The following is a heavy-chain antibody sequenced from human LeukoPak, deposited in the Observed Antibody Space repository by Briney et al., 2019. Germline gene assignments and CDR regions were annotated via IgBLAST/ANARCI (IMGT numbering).Heavy chain of an antibody. V-gene: IGHV1-69*01. D-gene: IGHD2/OR15-2a*01. J-gene: IGHJ4*02. CDR3: ARGPEYLYYFDY. Sequence: GASVKVSCKASGGTFSSYAISWVRQAPGQGLEWMGGIIPIFGTANYAQKFQGRVTITADESTSTAYMELSSLRSEDTAVYYCARGPEYLYYFDYWGQGTLVTVSS. CDR1: GGTFSSYA. CDR2: IIPIFGTA.